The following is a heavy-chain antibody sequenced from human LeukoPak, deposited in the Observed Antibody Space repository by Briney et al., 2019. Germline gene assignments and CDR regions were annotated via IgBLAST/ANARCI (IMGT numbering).Heavy chain of an antibody. CDR3: AREDYSYGLGAFDY. V-gene: IGHV3-30-3*01. J-gene: IGHJ4*02. D-gene: IGHD5-18*01. CDR2: MSHDGHTK. CDR1: GFTFNIYP. Sequence: QPGGSLRLSCAASGFTFNIYPLHWVRQGPGRGLEWLAVMSHDGHTKFYADSVKGRFIVSRDYSKSLFYLEMNNLRTEDTAVYFCAREDYSYGLGAFDYWGQGTLVTVSP.